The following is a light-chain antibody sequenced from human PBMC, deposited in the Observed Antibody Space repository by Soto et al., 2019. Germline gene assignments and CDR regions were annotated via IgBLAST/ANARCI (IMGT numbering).Light chain of an antibody. CDR2: GAS. Sequence: DIQMTQSPTSASASVGDRVTITCRASQDIGNWLPWYQQKPGKAPKLLIFGASSLQSGVPSRFSGNRSGTDFTLTVSGLQAEDSATYFCQQANSVPPTFGQGTKVEI. V-gene: IGKV1-12*01. CDR3: QQANSVPPT. CDR1: QDIGNW. J-gene: IGKJ1*01.